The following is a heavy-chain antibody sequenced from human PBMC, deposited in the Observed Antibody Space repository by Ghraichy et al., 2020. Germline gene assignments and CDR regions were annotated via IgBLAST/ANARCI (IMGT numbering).Heavy chain of an antibody. CDR3: AKEGPKYTSSWYCNFDY. CDR1: GFTLSSYA. Sequence: LSLTCAASGFTLSSYAMTWVRQAPGKGLEWVSAISGSGDSTYYADSVKGRFTISRDNSKNTLYMQMNSLRAEDTAVYYCAKEGPKYTSSWYCNFDYWGQGTLVTVSS. CDR2: ISGSGDST. V-gene: IGHV3-23*01. J-gene: IGHJ4*02. D-gene: IGHD6-13*01.